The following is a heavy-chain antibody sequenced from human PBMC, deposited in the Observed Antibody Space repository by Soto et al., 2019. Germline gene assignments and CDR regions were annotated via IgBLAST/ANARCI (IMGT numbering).Heavy chain of an antibody. CDR2: IIPIFGTA. CDR3: ASILGYCSSTSCPSGMDV. Sequence: SVKVSCKASGGTFSSYAISWVRQAPGQGLEWMGGIIPIFGTANYAQKFQGRVTITADESTSTAYMELSSLRSEDTAVYYCASILGYCSSTSCPSGMDVWGQGPTVTVYS. CDR1: GGTFSSYA. D-gene: IGHD2-2*01. V-gene: IGHV1-69*13. J-gene: IGHJ6*02.